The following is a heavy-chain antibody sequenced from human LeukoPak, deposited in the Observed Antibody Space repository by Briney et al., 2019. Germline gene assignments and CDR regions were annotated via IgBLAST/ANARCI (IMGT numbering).Heavy chain of an antibody. CDR3: AREALNFTMDAFDI. V-gene: IGHV4-31*03. CDR1: GGSISSGGYY. CDR2: IYYSGST. D-gene: IGHD3-10*01. Sequence: PSQTLSLTCTVSGGSISSGGYYWSWIRQHPGKGLEWIGYIYYSGSTNYNPSLKSRVTISVDTSKNQFSLKLSSVTAADTAVYYCAREALNFTMDAFDIWGQGTMVTVSS. J-gene: IGHJ3*02.